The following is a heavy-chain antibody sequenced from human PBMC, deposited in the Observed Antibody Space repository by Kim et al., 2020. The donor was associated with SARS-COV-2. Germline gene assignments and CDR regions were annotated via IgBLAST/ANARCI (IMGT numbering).Heavy chain of an antibody. D-gene: IGHD6-13*01. V-gene: IGHV4-31*02. J-gene: IGHJ3*02. CDR3: ARVHSSSWQRIDAFDI. Sequence: SLKRRVHLSVETTKNQFSLKLSSVTAADTAVYYCARVHSSSWQRIDAFDIWGQGTMVTVSS.